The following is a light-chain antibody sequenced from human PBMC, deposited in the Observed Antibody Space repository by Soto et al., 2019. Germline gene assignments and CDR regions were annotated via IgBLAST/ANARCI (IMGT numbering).Light chain of an antibody. CDR1: SSNIGAGYD. J-gene: IGLJ2*01. CDR2: SNN. CDR3: QSYDSSLSGHVV. Sequence: QLVLTQPPSVSGAPGQRVTISCTGSSSNIGAGYDVHWYQKLPGAAPKLLIYSNNNRPSGVPDRFSGSKSGTSASLAITGLQAEDESDYYCQSYDSSLSGHVVFGGGTKVTVL. V-gene: IGLV1-40*01.